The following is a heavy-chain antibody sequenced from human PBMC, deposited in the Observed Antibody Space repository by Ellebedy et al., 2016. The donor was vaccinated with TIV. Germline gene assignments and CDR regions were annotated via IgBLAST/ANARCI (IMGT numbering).Heavy chain of an antibody. CDR1: GGSLTNHF. D-gene: IGHD6-13*01. J-gene: IGHJ2*01. V-gene: IGHV4-59*11. CDR3: ARVAITAAVGGGFFDL. CDR2: IYYSGTT. Sequence: MPSETLSLTCTVSGGSLTNHFWSWIRQPPGKGLEWIASIYYSGTTNYNPSLKSQVTISVDTSMNQISLTLMTSVSAADTAVYYCARVAITAAVGGGFFDLWGRGALVTVSS.